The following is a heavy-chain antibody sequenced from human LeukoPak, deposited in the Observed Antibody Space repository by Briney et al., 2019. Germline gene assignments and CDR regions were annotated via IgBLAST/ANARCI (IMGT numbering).Heavy chain of an antibody. CDR1: GFTFSGYS. CDR3: AREGGGYNNRGFDY. V-gene: IGHV3-7*01. J-gene: IGHJ4*02. CDR2: MNEYGSEI. Sequence: GGSLRLSCAVSGFTFSGYSMSWVRQAPGKGLEWVAKMNEYGSEIFYVDSVKGRFTISRDNAKNSLYLQMNSLRAEDTAVYYCAREGGGYNNRGFDYWGQGTLVTVSS. D-gene: IGHD5-24*01.